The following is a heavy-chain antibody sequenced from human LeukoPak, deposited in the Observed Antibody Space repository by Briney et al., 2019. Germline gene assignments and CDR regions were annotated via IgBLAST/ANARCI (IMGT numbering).Heavy chain of an antibody. D-gene: IGHD4-17*01. V-gene: IGHV3-20*04. Sequence: GGSLRLSCAASGFTFDDYGMTWVRQVPGKGLEWVSGINWNGGSTGYADSVKGRFPISRDNAENSLSLQMNSLTAEDTALYYCARGPYGDYTYYFDYWGQGTLVTVSS. J-gene: IGHJ4*02. CDR2: INWNGGST. CDR3: ARGPYGDYTYYFDY. CDR1: GFTFDDYG.